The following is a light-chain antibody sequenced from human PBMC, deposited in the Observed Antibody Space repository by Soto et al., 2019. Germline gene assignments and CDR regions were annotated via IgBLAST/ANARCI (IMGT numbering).Light chain of an antibody. CDR2: WAS. CDR3: QQYYSTPQT. J-gene: IGKJ2*01. Sequence: DIVMTPSPDSLAVSLGERATINCKSSQSVLYSSNNKNYLAWYQQKPGQPPKLLIYWASTRESGVPDRFSGSGSWTDFTLTISSLQAEDVAVYYCQQYYSTPQTFGQGTKLEIK. V-gene: IGKV4-1*01. CDR1: QSVLYSSNNKNY.